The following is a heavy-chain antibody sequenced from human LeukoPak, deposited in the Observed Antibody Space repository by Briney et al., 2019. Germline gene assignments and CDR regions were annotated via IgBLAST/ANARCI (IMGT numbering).Heavy chain of an antibody. CDR3: AKDRDSSGLYDAFDI. Sequence: GGSLRLSCAASGFTFSSYGMHWVRQAPGKGLEWVAVISYDGSNKYYADSVKGRFTISRDNSKNTLYLQMNSLRAEDTAVYYYAKDRDSSGLYDAFDIWGQGTMVTVSS. CDR1: GFTFSSYG. CDR2: ISYDGSNK. J-gene: IGHJ3*02. D-gene: IGHD3-22*01. V-gene: IGHV3-30*18.